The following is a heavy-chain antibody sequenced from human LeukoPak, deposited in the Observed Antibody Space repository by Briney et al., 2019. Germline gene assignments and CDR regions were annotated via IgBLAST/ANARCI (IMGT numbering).Heavy chain of an antibody. CDR1: GFTFSSYA. J-gene: IGHJ4*02. D-gene: IGHD6-13*01. Sequence: GGSLRLSCAASGFTFSSYAMSWVPRAPGKGRESVSAISGSGGSTYYADSVKGRLTNSRDNSKSTLYLQMNSLRAEDTAVYYCAKYSYSSSWTPTLDYWGQGTLVTVSS. V-gene: IGHV3-23*01. CDR2: ISGSGGST. CDR3: AKYSYSSSWTPTLDY.